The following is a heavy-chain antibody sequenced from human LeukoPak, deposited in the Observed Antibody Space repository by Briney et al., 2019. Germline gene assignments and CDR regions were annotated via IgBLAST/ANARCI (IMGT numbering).Heavy chain of an antibody. V-gene: IGHV3-30*03. CDR2: ISYDGSNK. CDR1: GFTFSSYG. D-gene: IGHD3-22*01. J-gene: IGHJ5*02. Sequence: PGRSLRLSCAASGFTFSSYGMHWVRQAPGKGLEWVAVISYDGSNKYYADSVKGRFTISRDNSKNTLYLQMNSLRAEDTAVYYCARDHVGSMIVVADNWFDPWGQGTLVTVSS. CDR3: ARDHVGSMIVVADNWFDP.